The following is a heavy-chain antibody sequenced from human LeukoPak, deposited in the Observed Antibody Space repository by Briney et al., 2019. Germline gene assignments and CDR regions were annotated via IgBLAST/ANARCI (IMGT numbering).Heavy chain of an antibody. D-gene: IGHD2-21*02. CDR2: ISSSSSSI. CDR3: ARDDFYAFDI. CDR1: GFTFSSYS. V-gene: IGHV3-48*02. J-gene: IGHJ3*02. Sequence: GGSLRLSCAAPGFTFSSYSTNRVRPAPGKGLELVSYISSSSSSIYYADSVKGRFTISRDNAKNSLYLQMNSLRDEHTAVYYCARDDFYAFDIWGQGTRVSVSS.